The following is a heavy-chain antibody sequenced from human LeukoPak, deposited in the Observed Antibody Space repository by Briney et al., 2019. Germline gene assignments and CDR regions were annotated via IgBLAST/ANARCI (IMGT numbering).Heavy chain of an antibody. Sequence: SVKVPCKASGGTFSSYAISWVRQAPGQGLEWMGRIIPILGIANYAQKFQGRVTITADKSTSTAYMELSSLRSEDTAVYYCATQDPTYYYDSSGYYYDVYWGQGTLVTVSS. J-gene: IGHJ4*02. D-gene: IGHD3-22*01. CDR1: GGTFSSYA. CDR3: ATQDPTYYYDSSGYYYDVY. CDR2: IIPILGIA. V-gene: IGHV1-69*04.